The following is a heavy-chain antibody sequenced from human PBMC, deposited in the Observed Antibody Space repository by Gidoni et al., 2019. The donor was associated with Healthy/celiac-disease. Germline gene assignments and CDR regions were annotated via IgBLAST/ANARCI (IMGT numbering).Heavy chain of an antibody. CDR1: GFTFSSYG. CDR2: IWYDGSNK. CDR3: ARALDYGPRYYGMDV. Sequence: QVQLVESGGGVVQPGRSLRLSCAASGFTFSSYGMHWVRQAPGKGLEWVAVIWYDGSNKYYADSVKGRFTISRDNSKNTLYLQMNSLRAEDTAVYYCARALDYGPRYYGMDVWGQGTTVTVSS. V-gene: IGHV3-33*01. J-gene: IGHJ6*02. D-gene: IGHD4-17*01.